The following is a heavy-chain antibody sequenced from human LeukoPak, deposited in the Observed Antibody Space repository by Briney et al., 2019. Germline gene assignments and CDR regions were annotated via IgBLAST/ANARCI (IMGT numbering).Heavy chain of an antibody. D-gene: IGHD2-21*02. V-gene: IGHV4-59*12. Sequence: PSETLSLTCTVTGGSISSYYWSWIRQPPGKGLEWIGYIYYTGSTNYNPSLKSRVTISVDTSKNQFSLKLSSVTAADTAVYYCARVLPNCGGDCYSGFFDYWGQGTLVTVSS. CDR1: GGSISSYY. CDR3: ARVLPNCGGDCYSGFFDY. CDR2: IYYTGST. J-gene: IGHJ4*02.